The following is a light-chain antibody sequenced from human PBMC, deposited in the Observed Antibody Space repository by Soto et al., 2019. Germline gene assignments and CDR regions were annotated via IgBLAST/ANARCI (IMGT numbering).Light chain of an antibody. CDR2: EVS. J-gene: IGLJ1*01. CDR3: TSYTAYSTYV. V-gene: IGLV2-14*01. CDR1: SSDVGGYNH. Sequence: QSVLAQPASVSGSPGQSITISCSGTSSDVGGYNHVSWYQQHPGKAPKLVIYEVSNRPSGVSNRFSGSKSGNTASLTISGLQAEDDGDYYCTSYTAYSTYVFGPGTKV.